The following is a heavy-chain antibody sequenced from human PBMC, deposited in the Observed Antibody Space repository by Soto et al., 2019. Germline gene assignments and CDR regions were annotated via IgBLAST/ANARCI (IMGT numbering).Heavy chain of an antibody. CDR1: GFTFSSYA. D-gene: IGHD3-3*01. CDR2: ISGSGGST. CDR3: AKGQGRDFWSGYSFDY. Sequence: EVQLLESGGGLVQPGGSLRLSCAASGFTFSSYAMSWVRQAPGKGLEWVSAISGSGGSTYYADSVKGRFTISRDNSKNTLYLQMNSLRAEDTAVYYCAKGQGRDFWSGYSFDYWGQGTLVTVSS. V-gene: IGHV3-23*01. J-gene: IGHJ4*02.